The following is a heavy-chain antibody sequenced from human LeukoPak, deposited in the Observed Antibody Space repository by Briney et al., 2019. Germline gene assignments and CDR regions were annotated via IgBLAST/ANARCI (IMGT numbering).Heavy chain of an antibody. D-gene: IGHD6-13*01. CDR1: GYSFSTYR. J-gene: IGHJ3*02. V-gene: IGHV5-10-1*01. CDR3: ASSIAAAGIGQNTFDI. Sequence: GESLKISCKGSGYSFSTYRISWVRQMPGKGLEWTGKIDPSDLYTDYSPSFQGHVTISADTSINTAFLEWSSLKTSDTAIYYCASSIAAAGIGQNTFDIWGQGTVVAVSS. CDR2: IDPSDLYT.